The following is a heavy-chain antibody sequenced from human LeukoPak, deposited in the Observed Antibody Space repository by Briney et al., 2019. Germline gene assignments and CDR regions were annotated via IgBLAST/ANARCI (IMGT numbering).Heavy chain of an antibody. J-gene: IGHJ4*02. CDR1: GFTFSSYA. D-gene: IGHD6-19*01. CDR3: AKGNVAVAGGVYYFDS. CDR2: ISAIVGST. Sequence: QPGGSLRLSCAASGFTFSSYAMTWVRQAPGKGLEWVSTISAIVGSTYYADSVKGRFTISRDNSKNTLNLQMNSLRAEDTAVYYCAKGNVAVAGGVYYFDSWGQGTLVPVSS. V-gene: IGHV3-23*01.